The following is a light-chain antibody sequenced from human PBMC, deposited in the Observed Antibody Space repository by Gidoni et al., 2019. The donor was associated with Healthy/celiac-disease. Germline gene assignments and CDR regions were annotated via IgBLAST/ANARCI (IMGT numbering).Light chain of an antibody. CDR2: GAS. V-gene: IGKV3-20*01. J-gene: IGKJ2*01. CDR3: QQYGSSQYT. CDR1: QSVSSSY. Sequence: ELVLTQSPGTLSLSPGERATLSCRASQSVSSSYLAWYQQKPGQAPRLLIYGASSRATGNPDRFSGSGSGTDFTLTISRLEPEDYAVYYCQQYGSSQYTFGQGTKLEIK.